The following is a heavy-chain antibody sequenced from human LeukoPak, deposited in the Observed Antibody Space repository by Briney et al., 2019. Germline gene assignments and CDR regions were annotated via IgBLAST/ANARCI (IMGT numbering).Heavy chain of an antibody. J-gene: IGHJ4*02. CDR2: INHSGST. V-gene: IGHV4-34*01. D-gene: IGHD3-22*01. CDR1: GGSFSGYY. Sequence: LETLSLTCAVYGGSFSGYYWSWIRQPPGKGLEWIGEINHSGSTNYNPSLKSRVTISVDTSKNQFSLKLSSVTAADTAVYYCASRYYYDSSGYYSVRHYYFDYWGQGTLVTVSS. CDR3: ASRYYYDSSGYYSVRHYYFDY.